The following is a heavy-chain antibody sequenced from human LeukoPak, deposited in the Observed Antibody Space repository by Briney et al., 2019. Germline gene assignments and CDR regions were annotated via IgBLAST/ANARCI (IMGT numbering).Heavy chain of an antibody. Sequence: KFGGPLKLSCVARVSPFKGTSMNGVRQPPGKGLGGLCFITSTSSDLFYSDSVKGRFTVSRDNARNSLYLQMNSLTAEDTAVYYCARAAGHYFDYWGQGSLVTVSS. CDR3: ARAAGHYFDY. J-gene: IGHJ4*02. D-gene: IGHD3-10*01. CDR1: VSPFKGTS. CDR2: ITSTSSDL. V-gene: IGHV3-21*01.